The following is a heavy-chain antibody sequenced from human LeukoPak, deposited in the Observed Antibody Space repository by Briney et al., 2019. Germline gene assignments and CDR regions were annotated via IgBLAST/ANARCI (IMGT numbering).Heavy chain of an antibody. V-gene: IGHV3-66*01. CDR3: AELGITMIGGV. CDR2: IYIGGTT. J-gene: IGHJ6*04. D-gene: IGHD3-10*02. CDR1: GFTVSGNY. Sequence: GGSLRLSCAASGFTVSGNYMNWVRQTPGKGLEWVSTIYIGGTTYYADSVEGRFTISRDNSKNTLYLQMNSLRAEDTAVYYCAELGITMIGGVWGKGTTVTISS.